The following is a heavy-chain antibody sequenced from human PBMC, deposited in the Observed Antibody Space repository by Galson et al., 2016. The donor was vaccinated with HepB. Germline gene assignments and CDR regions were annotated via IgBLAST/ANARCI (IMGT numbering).Heavy chain of an antibody. CDR1: GFTFSSYS. Sequence: SLRLSCAASGFTFSSYSMNWVRQAPGKGLEWISYINSHSSTTYYADSVKGRFTISRDNAKNSLYLPLDSLRDEDTAVYYCARPFYYDSSGYHQYLQYWGQGTLVIASS. D-gene: IGHD3-22*01. J-gene: IGHJ1*01. V-gene: IGHV3-48*02. CDR2: INSHSSTT. CDR3: ARPFYYDSSGYHQYLQY.